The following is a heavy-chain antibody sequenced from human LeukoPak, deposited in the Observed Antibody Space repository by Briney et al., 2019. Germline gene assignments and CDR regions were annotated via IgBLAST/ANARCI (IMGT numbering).Heavy chain of an antibody. J-gene: IGHJ4*02. CDR1: GFTFNNYA. D-gene: IGHD3-10*02. CDR3: AKELDTMFFDY. CDR2: ISGSGGST. V-gene: IGHV3-23*01. Sequence: PGGSLRLSCAVSGFTFNNYAMSWVRQAPGKGLEWVSGISGSGGSTYYADSVKGRFTISRDSGRKSVYLQMNSLTTDDTAFYFCAKELDTMFFDYWGQGALVTVSS.